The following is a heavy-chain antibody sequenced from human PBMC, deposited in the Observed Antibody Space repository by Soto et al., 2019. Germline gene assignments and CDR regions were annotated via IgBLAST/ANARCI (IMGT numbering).Heavy chain of an antibody. CDR1: GYSFAGYW. Sequence: PGESLKISCKGSGYSFAGYWITWVRQKPGKGLEWMGRIDPSDSQTYYSPSFRGHVTISVTKSITTVFLQWSSLRASDTAMYYCARQIYDSDTGPNFQYYFDSWGQGXPVTVIS. D-gene: IGHD3-22*01. J-gene: IGHJ4*02. V-gene: IGHV5-10-1*01. CDR2: IDPSDSQT. CDR3: ARQIYDSDTGPNFQYYFDS.